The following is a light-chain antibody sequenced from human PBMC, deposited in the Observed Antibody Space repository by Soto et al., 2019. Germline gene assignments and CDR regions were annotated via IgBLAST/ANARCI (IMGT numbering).Light chain of an antibody. CDR3: QQYNSYART. CDR2: KAS. CDR1: QSISSR. Sequence: DILMTQSPSTLSASLGDRVTISCRASQSISSRLAWYQQKPGKAPKLLIYKASSIESGVPSRFSGSGSGTEFTLTISRLQPDDFATYYCQQYNSYARTFGQGTKLDIK. V-gene: IGKV1-5*03. J-gene: IGKJ1*01.